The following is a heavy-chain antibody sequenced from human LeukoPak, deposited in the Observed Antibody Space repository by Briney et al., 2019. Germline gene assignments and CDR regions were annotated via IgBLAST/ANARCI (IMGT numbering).Heavy chain of an antibody. J-gene: IGHJ5*02. CDR1: GFTFANFA. D-gene: IGHD3-10*01. CDR3: MSVVYYGSGTYYNAMVGSWFDP. CDR2: ISDRGGIK. V-gene: IGHV3-23*01. Sequence: GGSLRLSCAASGFTFANFAMSWVRQAPGKGLEWVSDISDRGGIKNYADSVKGRFTMSRDNAKNSLYLQMNSLRAEDTAVYYCMSVVYYGSGTYYNAMVGSWFDPWGQGTLVTVSS.